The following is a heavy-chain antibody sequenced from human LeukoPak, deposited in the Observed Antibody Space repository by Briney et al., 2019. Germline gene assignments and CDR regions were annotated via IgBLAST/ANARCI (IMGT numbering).Heavy chain of an antibody. J-gene: IGHJ4*02. V-gene: IGHV3-23*01. Sequence: GGSLRLSCAASGFTFSSYAMSWVRQAPGKGLEWVSAISGSGGSTYYAYSVKGRFTISRDNSKNTLYLQMNSLRAEDTAVYYCAKDLYCSSTSCHTYDYWGQGTLVTVSS. CDR2: ISGSGGST. CDR1: GFTFSSYA. CDR3: AKDLYCSSTSCHTYDY. D-gene: IGHD2-2*01.